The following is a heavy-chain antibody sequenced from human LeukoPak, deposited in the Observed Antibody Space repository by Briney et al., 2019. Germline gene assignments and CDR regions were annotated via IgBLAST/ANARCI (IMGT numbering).Heavy chain of an antibody. Sequence: GGSLRLSCAASGITVGTNYMSWIRQAPGKGLEWVSIIYSGGATFYADSVKGRFTISRENSKNTLWLQMNSLRAEDTAVYYCARLHYDVLTGPFDYWGQGTLVTVSS. V-gene: IGHV3-66*04. CDR2: IYSGGAT. CDR1: GITVGTNY. CDR3: ARLHYDVLTGPFDY. D-gene: IGHD3-9*01. J-gene: IGHJ4*02.